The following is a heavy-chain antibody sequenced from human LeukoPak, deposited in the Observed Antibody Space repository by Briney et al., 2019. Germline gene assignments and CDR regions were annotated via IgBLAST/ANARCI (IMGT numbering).Heavy chain of an antibody. CDR3: ARGIVYGSGSYYKAYYFDS. CDR1: GGSFSGYY. Sequence: SETLSLTCAVYGGSFSGYYWSWIRQPPGKGLEWIGEINHSGTTNYNPSLASRVTVSVDTSKNQFSLNLTSVTAADTAVYFCARGIVYGSGSYYKAYYFDSWGQGTLVTVSS. CDR2: INHSGTT. V-gene: IGHV4-34*01. J-gene: IGHJ4*02. D-gene: IGHD3-10*01.